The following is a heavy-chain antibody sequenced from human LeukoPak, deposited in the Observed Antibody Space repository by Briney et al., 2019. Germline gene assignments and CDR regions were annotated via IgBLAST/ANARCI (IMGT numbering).Heavy chain of an antibody. CDR1: GFTFGDYA. CDR3: AKETYYYDSSGWFFDY. J-gene: IGHJ4*02. V-gene: IGHV3-30*18. D-gene: IGHD3-22*01. CDR2: ISYDGSNK. Sequence: GGSLRLSCTTSGFTFGDYAMTWVRQAPGKGLEWVAVISYDGSNKYYADSVKGRFTISRDNSKNTLYLQMNSLRAEDTAVYYCAKETYYYDSSGWFFDYWGQGTLVTVSS.